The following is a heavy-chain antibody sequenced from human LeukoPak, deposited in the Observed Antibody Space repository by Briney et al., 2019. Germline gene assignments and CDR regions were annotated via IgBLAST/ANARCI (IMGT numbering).Heavy chain of an antibody. D-gene: IGHD2-15*01. CDR2: INAGNGNT. CDR1: GYTFTSYA. Sequence: PRASVKVSCKASGYTFTSYAMHWVRQAPGQRLEWMGWINAGNGNTKYSQKFQGRVTITRDTSASTAYMELSSLRSEDTAVYYCARGRYCSGGSCYYDYWGQGTLVTVSS. J-gene: IGHJ4*02. V-gene: IGHV1-3*01. CDR3: ARGRYCSGGSCYYDY.